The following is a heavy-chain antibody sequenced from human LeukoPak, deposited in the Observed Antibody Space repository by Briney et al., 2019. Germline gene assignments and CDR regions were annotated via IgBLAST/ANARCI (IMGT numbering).Heavy chain of an antibody. D-gene: IGHD3-3*01. V-gene: IGHV3-30*04. CDR2: ISYDGSNK. CDR1: GFTFSSYA. CDR3: AGAYDFWSGYFDY. J-gene: IGHJ4*02. Sequence: GGSLRLSCAASGFTFSSYAMHWVRQAPGKGLEWVAVISYDGSNKYYADSVKGRFTISRDNSKNTLYLQMNSLRAEDTAVYYCAGAYDFWSGYFDYWGQGTLVTVSS.